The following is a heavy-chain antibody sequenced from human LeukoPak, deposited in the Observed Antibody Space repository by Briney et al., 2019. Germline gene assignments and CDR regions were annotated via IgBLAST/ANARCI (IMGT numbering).Heavy chain of an antibody. CDR1: GFSFSSCA. CDR3: SKREGAARRGGSVYYYYYGMDV. V-gene: IGHV3-23*01. J-gene: IGHJ6*02. Sequence: GGSLRLSCTASGFSFSSCANCWVRHAPGPGLELDSTVSGCGGSRYYSDSVKGRCTITRVNSNNTLYLQMISPRTDDAAVVYYSKREGAARRGGSVYYYYYGMDVWGQGTT. CDR2: VSGCGGSR. D-gene: IGHD3-10*01.